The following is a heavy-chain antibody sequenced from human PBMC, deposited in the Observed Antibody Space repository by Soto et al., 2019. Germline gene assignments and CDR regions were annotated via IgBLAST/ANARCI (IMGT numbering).Heavy chain of an antibody. CDR3: ARKILGSTSRPNYWYFDL. CDR2: ISGGGDAT. Sequence: EVQLLESGGGLVQPGGSLRLSCAGSGFTFINHAMNWVRQAPGKGLEWVSSISGGGDATFFGDSVRRRFTISRDNSKNTVTLQMNSLGVDDTAVYYCARKILGSTSRPNYWYFDLWGRGTLVTVSS. J-gene: IGHJ2*01. CDR1: GFTFINHA. D-gene: IGHD2-2*01. V-gene: IGHV3-23*01.